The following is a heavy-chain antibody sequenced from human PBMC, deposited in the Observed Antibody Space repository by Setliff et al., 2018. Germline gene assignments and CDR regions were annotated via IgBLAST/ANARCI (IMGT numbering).Heavy chain of an antibody. V-gene: IGHV1-58*01. CDR3: ARNVGYEEVEYFQH. D-gene: IGHD1-1*01. J-gene: IGHJ1*01. CDR2: IVVGSGNT. CDR1: GFTFTSSA. Sequence: SVKVSCKASGFTFTSSAVQWVRQARGQRLEWIGWIVVGSGNTNYAQKFQERVTITRDMSTSTAYMELSSLRSEDTAVYYCARNVGYEEVEYFQHWGQGTLVTVSS.